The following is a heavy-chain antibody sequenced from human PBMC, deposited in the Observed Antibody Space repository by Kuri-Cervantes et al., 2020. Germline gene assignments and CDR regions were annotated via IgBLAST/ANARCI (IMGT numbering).Heavy chain of an antibody. CDR1: GFSFSSYS. Sequence: GGSLRLSCAASGFSFSSYSMNWVRQAPGKGLEWVSYISSSSTTIYYADSVKGRFTISRDNSINSVFLQMNSLRVEDTAVYYCAKGMRRGVFDHWGQGTLVTVSS. CDR2: ISSSSTTI. D-gene: IGHD3-10*01. V-gene: IGHV3-48*01. CDR3: AKGMRRGVFDH. J-gene: IGHJ4*01.